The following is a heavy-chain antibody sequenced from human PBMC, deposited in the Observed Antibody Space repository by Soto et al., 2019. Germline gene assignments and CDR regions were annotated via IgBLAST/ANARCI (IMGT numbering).Heavy chain of an antibody. D-gene: IGHD6-13*01. CDR3: ARRWGAAAGFGY. J-gene: IGHJ4*02. CDR1: GGSFSGYY. Sequence: SETLSLTCAVYGGSFSGYYWSWIRQPPGKGLEWIGEINHSGSTNYNPSLKSRVTISVDTSKNQLSLKLSSVTAADTAVYYCARRWGAAAGFGYWGQGTLVTVSS. CDR2: INHSGST. V-gene: IGHV4-34*01.